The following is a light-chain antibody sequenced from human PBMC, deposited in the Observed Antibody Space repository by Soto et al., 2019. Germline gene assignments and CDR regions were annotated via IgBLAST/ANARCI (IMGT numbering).Light chain of an antibody. CDR3: QQYSVWPLT. J-gene: IGKJ4*01. V-gene: IGKV3-11*01. CDR2: DAS. CDR1: QSVSSY. Sequence: EIVLTQSPATLSLSPGERATLSCRASQSVSSYLAWYQQKPGQAPRLLIYDASNRATGIPARFSGSGSGTDFTLTISSLQSEDFAVYYCQQYSVWPLTFGGGTKVDIK.